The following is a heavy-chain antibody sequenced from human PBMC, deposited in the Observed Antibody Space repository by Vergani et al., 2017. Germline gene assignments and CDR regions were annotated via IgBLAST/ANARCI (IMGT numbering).Heavy chain of an antibody. J-gene: IGHJ6*03. D-gene: IGHD2/OR15-2a*01. Sequence: QVHLVESGGGVVQPGRSLTLSCVASGFSFRGHGMHWVRQAPGKGLEWVAMISYDGDRRDYGDFAKGRFTISRDSSKTVYLQMNSLRVEDTAMYFCAKDLGGCNSISCSYDMGVSGKGTTITV. CDR3: AKDLGGCNSISCSYDMGV. CDR2: ISYDGDRR. CDR1: GFSFRGHG. V-gene: IGHV3-30*18.